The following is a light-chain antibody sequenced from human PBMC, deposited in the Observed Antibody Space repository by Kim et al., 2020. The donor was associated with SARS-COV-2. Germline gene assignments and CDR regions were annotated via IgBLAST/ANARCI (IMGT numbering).Light chain of an antibody. CDR3: QAWDSTTLL. J-gene: IGLJ2*01. Sequence: SYELTQPPSVSVSPGQTASITCSGDKLGTKYTCWYQQRPGRSPVLVISEDTKRPSGIPERFSGSNSGNTATLTITGTLVMDEADYYCQAWDSTTLLFGGG. CDR1: KLGTKY. V-gene: IGLV3-1*01. CDR2: EDT.